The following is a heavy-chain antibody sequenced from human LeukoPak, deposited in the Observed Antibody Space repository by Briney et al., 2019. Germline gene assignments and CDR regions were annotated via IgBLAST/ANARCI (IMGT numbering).Heavy chain of an antibody. D-gene: IGHD5-12*01. CDR2: ISYDGSDK. J-gene: IGHJ4*02. CDR3: AKARGDAGGYDFYFDY. Sequence: GGSLRLSCAASGFNLSNYAMHWVRQAPGKGLEWVALISYDGSDKYYADSVKGRFSVSRDNSKNTLYLQMNSLRAEDTAVYYCAKARGDAGGYDFYFDYWGQGTLVTVSS. CDR1: GFNLSNYA. V-gene: IGHV3-30*04.